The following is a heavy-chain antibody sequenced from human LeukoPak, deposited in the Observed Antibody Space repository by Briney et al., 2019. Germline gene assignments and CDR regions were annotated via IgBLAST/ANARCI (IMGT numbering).Heavy chain of an antibody. V-gene: IGHV3-7*04. J-gene: IGHJ4*02. CDR1: GFSFTNFW. CDR2: IHPEGNEK. CDR3: ARGDAFSGDH. Sequence: GESLRLSCAVPGFSFTNFWMSWVRQAPGRGLEWVANIHPEGNEKYHVESVKGRFTISRDNTKNLLLLQMNGLRVEDTAVYYSARGDAFSGDHWGQGTLVTVSS.